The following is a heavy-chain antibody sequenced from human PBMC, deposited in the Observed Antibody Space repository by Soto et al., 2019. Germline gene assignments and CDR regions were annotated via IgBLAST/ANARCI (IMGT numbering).Heavy chain of an antibody. CDR1: GFTFSSYS. J-gene: IGHJ5*02. Sequence: EVQLVASGGGLVKPGGSLRLSCAASGFTFSSYSMNWVRQDPGKGLEWVSSISSSSSYIYYADSVKGRFTISRDNAKNSLYLQMNSLRAEDTAVYYCASSGYYGSGSYYKNWFDPWGQGTLVTVSS. CDR2: ISSSSSYI. D-gene: IGHD3-10*01. V-gene: IGHV3-21*01. CDR3: ASSGYYGSGSYYKNWFDP.